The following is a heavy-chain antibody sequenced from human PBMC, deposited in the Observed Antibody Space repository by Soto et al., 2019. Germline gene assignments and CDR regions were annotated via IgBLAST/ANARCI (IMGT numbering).Heavy chain of an antibody. V-gene: IGHV4-30-4*01. CDR2: IYYSGST. J-gene: IGHJ4*02. D-gene: IGHD3-22*01. CDR3: SRDRWEKPYYYDSNPS. Sequence: PSETLSLTCTVSGGSISSGDYYWSWIRQPPGKGLEWIGYIYYSGSTYYNPSLKSRVTISVDTSKNQFSLKLSSVTAADTAVYYCSRDRWEKPYYYDSNPSWGQGTLVTVSS. CDR1: GGSISSGDYY.